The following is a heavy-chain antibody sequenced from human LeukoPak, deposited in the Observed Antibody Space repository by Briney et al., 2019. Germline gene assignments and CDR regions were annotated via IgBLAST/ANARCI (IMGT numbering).Heavy chain of an antibody. CDR3: ASAGYYDILTGYRPTSFDY. J-gene: IGHJ4*02. Sequence: TSETLSLTCTVSGGSISSYYWSWIRQPPGKGLDWIGYIYYSGSTNYNPSLKSRVTISVDTSKNQFSLKLSSVTAADTAVYYCASAGYYDILTGYRPTSFDYWGQGTLVTVSS. CDR1: GGSISSYY. D-gene: IGHD3-9*01. V-gene: IGHV4-59*01. CDR2: IYYSGST.